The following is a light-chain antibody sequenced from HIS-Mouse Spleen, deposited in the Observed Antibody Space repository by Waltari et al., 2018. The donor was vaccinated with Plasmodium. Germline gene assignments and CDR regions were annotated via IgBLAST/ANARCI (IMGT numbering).Light chain of an antibody. Sequence: QSALTQPRSVSGSPGQSVTISCTGTSRDVGGSHYVSWYQQHPGKAPKLMIYDVSKRPSGVPDRFSGSKSGNTASLTISGLQAEDEADYYCCSYAGSYTYVFGTGTKVTVL. J-gene: IGLJ1*01. V-gene: IGLV2-11*01. CDR3: CSYAGSYTYV. CDR1: SRDVGGSHY. CDR2: DVS.